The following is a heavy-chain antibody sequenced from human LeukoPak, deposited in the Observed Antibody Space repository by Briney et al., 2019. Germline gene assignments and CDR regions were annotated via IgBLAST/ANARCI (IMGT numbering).Heavy chain of an antibody. CDR3: ARFPRATAPWDASDI. D-gene: IGHD5-12*01. V-gene: IGHV3-7*01. CDR1: GFTFSSYW. J-gene: IGHJ3*02. CDR2: IKQDGSEK. Sequence: GGSLRLSCAASGFTFSSYWMSWVRQAPGKGLEWVANIKQDGSEKYYVDSVKGRFTISRDNAKNSLYLQMNSLRAEDTAVYYCARFPRATAPWDASDIWGQGTMVTVSS.